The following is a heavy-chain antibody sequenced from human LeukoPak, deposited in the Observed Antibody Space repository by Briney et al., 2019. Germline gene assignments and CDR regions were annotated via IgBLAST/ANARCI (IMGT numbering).Heavy chain of an antibody. CDR2: ISYDDTNK. D-gene: IGHD6-13*01. J-gene: IGHJ4*02. CDR1: GFTFSNYA. V-gene: IGHV3-30*04. Sequence: GGSLRLSCAASGFTFSNYALHWVRQAPGKGLEWGAVISYDDTNKYYVDSVKGRFTISRDNSKNTLYLQMNSLRAEDTAVYSCAKDGFVPPPHISSSGRPYYFDYWGQGTLVTVSS. CDR3: AKDGFVPPPHISSSGRPYYFDY.